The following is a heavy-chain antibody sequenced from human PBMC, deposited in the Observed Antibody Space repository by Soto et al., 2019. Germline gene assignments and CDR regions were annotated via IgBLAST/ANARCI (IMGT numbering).Heavy chain of an antibody. CDR2: IGSSSRYT. J-gene: IGHJ4*02. CDR3: ARRRPTGYYNY. Sequence: QVQLVESGGDLVKPGGSLRLSCAASGFPFSDYYMSWIRQAPGKGLEWVSSIGSSSRYTNYADSVKGRFTISRDNAKNSLSLQMNSLRAEDTAVYYCARRRPTGYYNYWGQGTLVTVSA. D-gene: IGHD3-9*01. CDR1: GFPFSDYY. V-gene: IGHV3-11*05.